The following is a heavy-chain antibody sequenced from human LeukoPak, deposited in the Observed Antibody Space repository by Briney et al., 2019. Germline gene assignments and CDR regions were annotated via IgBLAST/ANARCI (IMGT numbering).Heavy chain of an antibody. V-gene: IGHV3-11*05. J-gene: IGHJ4*01. D-gene: IGHD3-16*01. CDR1: GFSLSSYY. CDR2: ISSSGSYT. Sequence: GGSLRLSCATSGFSLSSYYMSWIRQAPGKGLEWVSYISSSGSYTNYADSVKGRFTISRDNAKNSLYLQMNSLRAEDTAVYYCARVGGYTGLVYYWGQGTLVTVSS. CDR3: ARVGGYTGLVYY.